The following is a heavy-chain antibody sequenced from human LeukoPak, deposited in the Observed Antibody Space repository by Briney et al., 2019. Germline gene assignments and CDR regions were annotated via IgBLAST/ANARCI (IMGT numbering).Heavy chain of an antibody. CDR1: GYSFTSYW. D-gene: IGHD6-13*01. V-gene: IGHV5-51*01. Sequence: GESLKISCKGSGYSFTSYWIGWVRQMPGKGLEWMGIIYPGDSDTRYSPSFQGQVTISADKSISTAYLQWSSLRSEDTAVYYCARDGSIAAAGIRIWGQGTMVTVSS. J-gene: IGHJ3*02. CDR2: IYPGDSDT. CDR3: ARDGSIAAAGIRI.